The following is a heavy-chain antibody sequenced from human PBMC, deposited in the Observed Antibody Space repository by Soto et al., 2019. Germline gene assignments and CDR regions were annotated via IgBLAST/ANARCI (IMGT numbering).Heavy chain of an antibody. J-gene: IGHJ4*02. CDR3: AGGGGDCSGGSCDFWRYYFDF. CDR1: GFTVSSNY. V-gene: IGHV3-66*01. Sequence: EVQLVESGGGLVQPGGSLRLSCAASGFTVSSNYMSWVRQAPGKGLEWVSVIYSGDSTYYADSVKGRFTISRDNSKNTLYLQRTSLRAEDTAVYYCAGGGGDCSGGSCDFWRYYFDFWGQGTLVTVSS. D-gene: IGHD2-15*01. CDR2: IYSGDST.